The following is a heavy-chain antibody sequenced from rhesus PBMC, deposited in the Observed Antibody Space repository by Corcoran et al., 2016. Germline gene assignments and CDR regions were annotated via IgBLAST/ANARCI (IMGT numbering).Heavy chain of an antibody. CDR1: GGSLSRTW. CDR3: ARHTGYSHAS. V-gene: IGHV4-80*01. Sequence: QVQLQESGPGLVKPSGTLSLTCAVSGGSLSRTWWSWIRQAPGKGLEWIGQISGASGSTSYNPSLRGRVTVSNDASKHQFSLKLSSVTAADTAVYYCARHTGYSHASWGQGVLVTVSP. J-gene: IGHJ4*01. D-gene: IGHD5-12*01. CDR2: ISGASGST.